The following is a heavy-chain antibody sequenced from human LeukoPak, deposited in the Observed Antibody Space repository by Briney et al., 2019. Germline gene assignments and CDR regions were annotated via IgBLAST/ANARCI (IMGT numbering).Heavy chain of an antibody. V-gene: IGHV4-34*01. Sequence: KSSETLSLTCAVYGGSFSGYYWSWIRQPPGKGLEWIGEINHSGSTNYNPSLKSRVTISVDTSKNQFSLKLSSVTAADTAVYYCARDLFTFETPLTISIHYYYYYGMDVWGQGTTVTVSS. CDR3: ARDLFTFETPLTISIHYYYYYGMDV. D-gene: IGHD3-3*01. CDR1: GGSFSGYY. J-gene: IGHJ6*02. CDR2: INHSGST.